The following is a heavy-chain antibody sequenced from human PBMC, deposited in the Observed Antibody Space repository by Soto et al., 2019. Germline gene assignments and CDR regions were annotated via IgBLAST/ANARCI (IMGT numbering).Heavy chain of an antibody. D-gene: IGHD3-22*01. V-gene: IGHV1-69*13. CDR3: ARSRRYYDSSGTPLHFDY. CDR1: GGTFSSYA. CDR2: IIPIFGTA. J-gene: IGHJ4*02. Sequence: SVKVSCKASGGTFSSYAISWVRQAPGQGLEWMGGIIPIFGTANYAQKFQGRVTITADESTSTAYMELSSLRFEDTAVYYCARSRRYYDSSGTPLHFDYWGQGTLVTVSS.